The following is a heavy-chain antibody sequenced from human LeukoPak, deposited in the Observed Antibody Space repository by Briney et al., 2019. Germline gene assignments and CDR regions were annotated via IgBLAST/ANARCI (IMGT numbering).Heavy chain of an antibody. CDR2: IYTSGST. CDR1: GGSISSYY. J-gene: IGHJ5*02. CDR3: ARPRIAAVYNWFDP. V-gene: IGHV4-4*07. D-gene: IGHD6-13*01. Sequence: SETLSLTCTVSGGSISSYYWSWIRQPAGKGLEWIGRIYTSGSTNYNPSLKSRVTMSVDTSKNQFSLKLSSVTAADTAVYYCARPRIAAVYNWFDPWGQGTLVTVSS.